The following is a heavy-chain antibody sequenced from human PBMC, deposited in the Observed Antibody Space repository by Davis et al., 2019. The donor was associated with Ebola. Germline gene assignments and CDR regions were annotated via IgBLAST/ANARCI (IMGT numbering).Heavy chain of an antibody. V-gene: IGHV3-23*01. CDR3: AKDTSNVWFDV. J-gene: IGHJ3*01. D-gene: IGHD6-19*01. Sequence: GGSLRLSCAASGFVFSSYVMSWVRRAPGKGLEWVSTLGLSADTYYADSVKGRFTISRDNSKNTLHLQMNNLRVEDTAIYYCAKDTSNVWFDVWGQGTMVTVSS. CDR1: GFVFSSYV. CDR2: LGLSADT.